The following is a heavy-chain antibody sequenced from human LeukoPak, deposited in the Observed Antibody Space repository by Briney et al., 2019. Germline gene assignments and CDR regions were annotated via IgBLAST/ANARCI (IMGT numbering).Heavy chain of an antibody. Sequence: GESLKISCKGSGYSFTSYWIGWVRQMPGKGLEWMGIIYPGDSDTRYSPSFQGQVTISADKSISTAYLQWSSLKASDTAMYYCARHEGGITFGGVIAATYYFDYWGQGTLVTVSS. CDR1: GYSFTSYW. J-gene: IGHJ4*02. V-gene: IGHV5-51*01. CDR2: IYPGDSDT. D-gene: IGHD3-16*02. CDR3: ARHEGGITFGGVIAATYYFDY.